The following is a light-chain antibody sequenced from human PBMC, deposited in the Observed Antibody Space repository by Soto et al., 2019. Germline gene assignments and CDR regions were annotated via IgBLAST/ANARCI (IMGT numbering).Light chain of an antibody. J-gene: IGLJ3*02. V-gene: IGLV1-40*01. CDR2: ANS. CDR1: SSNIGAGYD. Sequence: QSVLTQPPSVSGAPGQRVTISCTGSSSNIGAGYDVHWYQQLPGTAPKLLIYANSNRPSGVPDRFSGSKSGTSASLALTGLQAEDEADYYCQSYDSSLRGVFGGGTKLTVL. CDR3: QSYDSSLRGV.